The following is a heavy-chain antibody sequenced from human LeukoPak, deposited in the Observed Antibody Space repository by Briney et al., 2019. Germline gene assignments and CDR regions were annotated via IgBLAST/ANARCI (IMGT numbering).Heavy chain of an antibody. D-gene: IGHD2-2*01. J-gene: IGHJ4*02. Sequence: GGSLGLSCAASGFTFSSYGMQWVRQAPGKGLEWVAFIRNDGRNKYYADSVKGRFTISRDNSKNTLYLQMNSLRGEDTAVYYCAKDIVTFVAASTPPDYWGQGTLVTVSS. CDR2: IRNDGRNK. CDR3: AKDIVTFVAASTPPDY. V-gene: IGHV3-30*02. CDR1: GFTFSSYG.